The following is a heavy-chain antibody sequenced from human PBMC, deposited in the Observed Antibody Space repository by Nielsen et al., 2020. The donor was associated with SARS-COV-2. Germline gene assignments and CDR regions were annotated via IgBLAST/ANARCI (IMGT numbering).Heavy chain of an antibody. Sequence: GESLKISCAASGFTFDDYGMSWVRQAPGKGLEWVSGINWNGGSTGYADSVKGRFTISRDNAKNSLYLQMNSLRAKDTALYHCATAPSGSYGGLYAFDIWGQGTMVTVSS. J-gene: IGHJ3*02. CDR1: GFTFDDYG. V-gene: IGHV3-20*01. CDR3: ATAPSGSYGGLYAFDI. D-gene: IGHD1-26*01. CDR2: INWNGGST.